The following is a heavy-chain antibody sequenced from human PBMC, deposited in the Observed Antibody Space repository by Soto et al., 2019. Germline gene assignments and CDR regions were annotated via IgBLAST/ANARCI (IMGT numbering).Heavy chain of an antibody. J-gene: IGHJ5*02. CDR3: ARERDDSVWGRYHVNWCDP. CDR2: IWYDGSNK. CDR1: GFTFSSYG. V-gene: IGHV3-33*01. Sequence: QVQLVESGGGVVQPGRSLRLSCAASGFTFSSYGMHWVRQAPGKGLEWVAVIWYDGSNKYYADSVKGRFTISRDNSKNTLYRQWNGLRAEDRAVYYCARERDDSVWGRYHVNWCDPWGQGTLVTVSS. D-gene: IGHD3-16*02.